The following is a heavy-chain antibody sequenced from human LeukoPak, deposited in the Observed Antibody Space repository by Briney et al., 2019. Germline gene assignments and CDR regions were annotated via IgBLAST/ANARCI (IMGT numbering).Heavy chain of an antibody. CDR2: IGAGGTFT. D-gene: IGHD1-26*01. CDR3: ATVIPRYSGSSVGAFDI. V-gene: IGHV3-23*01. J-gene: IGHJ3*02. Sequence: GGSLRLSCTASGFTFSSYAMNWVRQAPGKGLEWVSGIGAGGTFTYYADSVRGRFTISRDNSKNTLYLEMNSLRAEDTAVYYCATVIPRYSGSSVGAFDIWGQGTMVIVSS. CDR1: GFTFSSYA.